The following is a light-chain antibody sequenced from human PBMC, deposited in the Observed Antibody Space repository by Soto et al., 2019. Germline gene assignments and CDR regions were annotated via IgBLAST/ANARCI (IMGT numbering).Light chain of an antibody. CDR2: EVN. CDR3: NSYTRGSTHV. V-gene: IGLV2-14*01. J-gene: IGLJ6*01. CDR1: SSDIGANNY. Sequence: QSALTQPASVSGSPGQSITISCAGSSSDIGANNYVSWYQHYPGKAPKLIIFEVNNRPSGVSNRFSGSTSGNTASLTISGLQPEDEADYYCNSYTRGSTHVFGTGTQLTVL.